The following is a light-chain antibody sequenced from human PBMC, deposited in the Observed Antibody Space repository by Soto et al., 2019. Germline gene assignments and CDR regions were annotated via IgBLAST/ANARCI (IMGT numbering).Light chain of an antibody. V-gene: IGKV1-39*01. J-gene: IGKJ4*01. CDR1: QDISDD. CDR3: QQSYSTPLT. Sequence: DIQMTQSPSSLSASVGDRVTITCRASQDISDDLGWYQQKPGTAPKRLIYAASSLQGGVPSRFSGSGSGTEFTLTISSLQPEDFATYYCQQSYSTPLTFGGGTMVDI. CDR2: AAS.